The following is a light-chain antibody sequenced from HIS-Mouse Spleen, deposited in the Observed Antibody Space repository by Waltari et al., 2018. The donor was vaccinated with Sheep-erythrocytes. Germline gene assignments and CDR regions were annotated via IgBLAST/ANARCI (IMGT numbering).Light chain of an antibody. CDR1: KLGDKY. Sequence: SYELTQPPSVSVSPGQTASITCSGDKLGDKYACWYQQKPGQSPVLVIYQDSKRPSGIPGRFSGSNSVNTATLTISGTQAMDEADYYCQAWDSSTEVFGGGTKLTVL. J-gene: IGLJ2*01. CDR3: QAWDSSTEV. V-gene: IGLV3-1*01. CDR2: QDS.